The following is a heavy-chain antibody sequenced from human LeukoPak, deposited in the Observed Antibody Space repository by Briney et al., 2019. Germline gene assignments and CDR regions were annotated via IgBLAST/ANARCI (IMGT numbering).Heavy chain of an antibody. CDR3: ARASFSIAAAGTIDY. Sequence: TSETLSLTCTVSGGSISSGDYYWSWIRQPPGKGLEWIGYVYYSGSTNYNPSLKSRVTISVDTSKNQFSLKLSSVTAADTAVYYCARASFSIAAAGTIDYWGQGTLVTVSS. CDR1: GGSISSGDYY. V-gene: IGHV4-30-4*01. D-gene: IGHD6-13*01. J-gene: IGHJ4*02. CDR2: VYYSGST.